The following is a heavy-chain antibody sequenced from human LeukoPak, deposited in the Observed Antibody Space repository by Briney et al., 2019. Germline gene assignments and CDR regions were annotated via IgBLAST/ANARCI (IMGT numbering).Heavy chain of an antibody. V-gene: IGHV1-69*05. CDR1: GGTFSSYA. D-gene: IGHD3-10*01. Sequence: SVKVSCKASGGTFSSYAISWVRQAPGQGLEWMGGIIPIFGTANYAQKFQGRVTITTDESTSTAYMELSSLRSENTAVYYCARSYGSGSYTGDAFDIWGQGTMVTVSS. CDR3: ARSYGSGSYTGDAFDI. CDR2: IIPIFGTA. J-gene: IGHJ3*02.